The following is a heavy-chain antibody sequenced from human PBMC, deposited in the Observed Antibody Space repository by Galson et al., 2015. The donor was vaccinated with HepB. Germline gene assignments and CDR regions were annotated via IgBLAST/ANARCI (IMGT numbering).Heavy chain of an antibody. J-gene: IGHJ6*02. D-gene: IGHD3-3*01. CDR3: ARVRAPTYYDFWSGGYGMDV. V-gene: IGHV1-2*04. Sequence: SVKVSCKASGYTFTGYYMHWVRQAPGQGLEWMGWINPNSGGTNYAQKFQGWVTMTRDTSISTAYMELSRLRSDDTAVYYCARVRAPTYYDFWSGGYGMDVWGQGTTVTVSS. CDR1: GYTFTGYY. CDR2: INPNSGGT.